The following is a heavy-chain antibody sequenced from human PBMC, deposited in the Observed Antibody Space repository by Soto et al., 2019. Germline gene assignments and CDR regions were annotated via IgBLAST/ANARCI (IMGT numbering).Heavy chain of an antibody. CDR1: GGSISSYY. D-gene: IGHD6-13*01. CDR2: IYYTGST. V-gene: IGHV4-59*01. Sequence: KTSETLSLTCTDSGGSISSYYWSWIRQPPGKGLEWIGYIYYTGSTTYNPSLKSRVTISVDTSKNQFSLKLNSVTAADTAVYYCARGGYTKIGYGLDVWGQGTTVTVS. CDR3: ARGGYTKIGYGLDV. J-gene: IGHJ6*02.